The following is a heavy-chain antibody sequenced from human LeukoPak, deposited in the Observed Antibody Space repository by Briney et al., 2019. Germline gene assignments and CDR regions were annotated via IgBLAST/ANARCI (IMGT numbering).Heavy chain of an antibody. Sequence: GESLKISCKGSGYKFNAYWIAWVRQMPGKGLEWMGIIYPDDSDTRYSPSFQGQVTISANKSVSIAYLQWSSLKASDTAMYYCARPNITSYYDSRGYDAFDVWGQGTMVIVSS. D-gene: IGHD3-22*01. CDR3: ARPNITSYYDSRGYDAFDV. J-gene: IGHJ3*01. CDR1: GYKFNAYW. CDR2: IYPDDSDT. V-gene: IGHV5-51*01.